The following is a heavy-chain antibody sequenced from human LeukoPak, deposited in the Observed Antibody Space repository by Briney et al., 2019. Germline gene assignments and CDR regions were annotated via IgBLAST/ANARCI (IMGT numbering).Heavy chain of an antibody. J-gene: IGHJ4*02. D-gene: IGHD3-10*01. CDR2: IYYSGST. CDR1: GGSLSSYY. V-gene: IGHV4-59*01. Sequence: NPSETLSLTCTVSGGSLSSYYWSWIRQPPGKGLEWIGSIYYSGSTNYNPSLKSRVTISVDTSKNQFSLKLSSVTAADTAVYYCASSIWFGELSKTSFDYWGQGTLVTVSS. CDR3: ASSIWFGELSKTSFDY.